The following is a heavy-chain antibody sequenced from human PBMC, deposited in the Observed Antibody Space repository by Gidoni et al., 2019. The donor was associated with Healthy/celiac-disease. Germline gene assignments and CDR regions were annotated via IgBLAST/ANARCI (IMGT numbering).Heavy chain of an antibody. CDR2: ISAYNGKP. V-gene: IGHV1-18*01. CDR1: GYTFPSYG. D-gene: IGHD3-3*01. J-gene: IGHJ5*02. Sequence: QVQLLQSGAELKKPGASAKVSCKASGYTFPSYGISWVRQAPGQGLEGMGWISAYNGKPNYAQKLQGRGTMTTDTSTSTAYMELRSLRSDDTDVYYCARDQRRTYYDFWSGNWFDPWGQGTLVTVSS. CDR3: ARDQRRTYYDFWSGNWFDP.